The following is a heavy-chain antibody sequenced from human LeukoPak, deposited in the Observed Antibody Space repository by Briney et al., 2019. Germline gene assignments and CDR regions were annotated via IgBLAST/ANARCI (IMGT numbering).Heavy chain of an antibody. CDR3: ARDAAVARSWFDP. V-gene: IGHV1-46*01. Sequence: ASVKVSCKASGYTFTNYYLHWVRQAPGQGLEWMGMINPSGGSITYAQKFQGRVTMTRDTSTSTAYMELSSLRSEDTAVYYCARDAAVARSWFDPWGQGTLVTVSS. D-gene: IGHD6-19*01. J-gene: IGHJ5*02. CDR1: GYTFTNYY. CDR2: INPSGGSI.